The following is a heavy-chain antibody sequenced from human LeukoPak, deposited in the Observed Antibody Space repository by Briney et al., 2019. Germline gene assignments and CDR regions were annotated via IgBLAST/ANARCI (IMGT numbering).Heavy chain of an antibody. V-gene: IGHV1-8*01. D-gene: IGHD1-26*01. CDR2: MNPNSGNT. Sequence: ASVKVSCKASGYTFTSYDINWVRQATGQGLEWMGWMNPNSGNTGYAQKFQGRVTMTRNTSISTAYMELSSLRSEDTAVYYCATDIILGSYRAFDIWGQGTMVTVSS. CDR3: ATDIILGSYRAFDI. J-gene: IGHJ3*02. CDR1: GYTFTSYD.